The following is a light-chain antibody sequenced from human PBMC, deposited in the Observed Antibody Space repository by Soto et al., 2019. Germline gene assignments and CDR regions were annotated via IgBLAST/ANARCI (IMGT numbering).Light chain of an antibody. Sequence: DIQMTQSPSTLSASVGDRVTITCRASQSINIWLAWYQQKAGKAPKLLIYDASTLESGVPSRFSGSGSLTEFTLTISSLQPDEFATYYCQEYNNWRGEWTFGQGTKVDIK. CDR2: DAS. J-gene: IGKJ1*01. CDR1: QSINIW. CDR3: QEYNNWRGEWT. V-gene: IGKV1-5*01.